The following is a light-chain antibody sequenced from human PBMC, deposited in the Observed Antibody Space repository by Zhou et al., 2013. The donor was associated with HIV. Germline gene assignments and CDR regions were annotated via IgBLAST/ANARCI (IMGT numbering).Light chain of an antibody. V-gene: IGKV3-20*01. CDR3: QQYDKSLIFT. J-gene: IGKJ3*01. CDR2: GAS. CDR1: QSVSSSF. Sequence: EIVLTQSPGTLSLSPGERATLSCRASQSVSSSFLAWYQQKPGQAPRLLMYGASSRATGIPDRFSGSGSGTDFTLTISRLEPEDFAVYYCQQYDKSLIFTFGPGTKVDIK.